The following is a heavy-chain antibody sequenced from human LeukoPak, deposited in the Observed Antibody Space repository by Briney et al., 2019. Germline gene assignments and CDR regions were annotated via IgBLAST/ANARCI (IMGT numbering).Heavy chain of an antibody. CDR1: GFTFSDHY. CDR3: VRGFHSFDV. V-gene: IGHV3-72*01. CDR2: SRNKRNSYTT. Sequence: GGSLRLSCVVSGFTFSDHYMDWVRQSPAKGLEWLARSRNKRNSYTTQYAASVKDRFTITRDESKDSLYLQMNSLRSEDTAVYYCVRGFHSFDVWGRGTKVTVSS. J-gene: IGHJ3*01.